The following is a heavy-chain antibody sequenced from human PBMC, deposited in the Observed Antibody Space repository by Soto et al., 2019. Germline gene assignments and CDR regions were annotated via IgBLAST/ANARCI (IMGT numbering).Heavy chain of an antibody. CDR3: VAELDFGKLYVV. CDR1: GDTFKNSV. V-gene: IGHV1-69*01. D-gene: IGHD3-10*01. CDR2: TIPLFWTT. Sequence: QVQLVQSGVEVKKPGSSVRVSFKASGDTFKNSVISWVRQAPGQGLEWMGGTIPLFWTTDYAQKFRDRLTITTDESTTTAYMEVSRLTSEDTAVYYCVAELDFGKLYVVWGQGTTVIVSS. J-gene: IGHJ6*02.